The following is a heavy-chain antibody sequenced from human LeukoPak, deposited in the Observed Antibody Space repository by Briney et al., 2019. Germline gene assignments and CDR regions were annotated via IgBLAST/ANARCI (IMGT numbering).Heavy chain of an antibody. Sequence: SETLSLTCTVSGGSISSYYWSWIRQPPGKGLEWIGYIYYSGSTNYNPSLKSPVTISVDTSKNQFSLNLSSVTAADTAVYYCARDGSSGWYDFDYWGQGTLVTVSS. D-gene: IGHD6-19*01. V-gene: IGHV4-59*12. CDR1: GGSISSYY. J-gene: IGHJ4*02. CDR3: ARDGSSGWYDFDY. CDR2: IYYSGST.